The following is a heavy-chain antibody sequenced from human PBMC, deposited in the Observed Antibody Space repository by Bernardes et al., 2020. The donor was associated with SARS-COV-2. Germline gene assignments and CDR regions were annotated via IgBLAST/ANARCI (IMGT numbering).Heavy chain of an antibody. J-gene: IGHJ6*02. CDR3: AKGFSPFFWYYYYGMDV. Sequence: GGSLRLSCAASGFTFDDYAMHWVRQAPGKGLEWVSLISGDGGSTYYADSVKGRFTISRDNSKNSLYLQMNSLRTEDIALYYCAKGFSPFFWYYYYGMDVWGQGTTVTVSS. CDR1: GFTFDDYA. V-gene: IGHV3-43*02. CDR2: ISGDGGST.